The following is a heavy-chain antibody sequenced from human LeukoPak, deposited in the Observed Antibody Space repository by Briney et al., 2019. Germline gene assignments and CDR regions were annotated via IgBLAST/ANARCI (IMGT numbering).Heavy chain of an antibody. V-gene: IGHV1-18*01. D-gene: IGHD3-10*01. CDR3: ARASMVRGDMDV. Sequence: ASVKVSCKASGYTFTSYGISWVRQAPGQGLEWMGWISAYNGNTNYAQKLQGRVIMTTDTSTSTAYIELRGLRSDDTAVYYCARASMVRGDMDVWGKGTTVTVSS. CDR2: ISAYNGNT. J-gene: IGHJ6*03. CDR1: GYTFTSYG.